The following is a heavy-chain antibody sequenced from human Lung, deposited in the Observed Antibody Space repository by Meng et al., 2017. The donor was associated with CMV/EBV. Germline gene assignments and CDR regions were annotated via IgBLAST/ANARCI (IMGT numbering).Heavy chain of an antibody. D-gene: IGHD4-23*01. CDR2: INSDGSST. Sequence: GGSRRLXXAASGFTFSSYWMHWVRQAPGKGLVWVSRINSDGSSTSYADSVKGRFTISRDNAKNTLYLQMNSLRAEDTAVYYCAREQPNSDAFDIWGQGTMVTVSS. CDR1: GFTFSSYW. CDR3: AREQPNSDAFDI. V-gene: IGHV3-74*01. J-gene: IGHJ3*02.